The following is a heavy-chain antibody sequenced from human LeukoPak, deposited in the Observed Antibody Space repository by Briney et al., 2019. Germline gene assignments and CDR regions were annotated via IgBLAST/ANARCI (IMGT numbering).Heavy chain of an antibody. CDR3: ARGDCSGGSCYLDAFDI. J-gene: IGHJ3*02. V-gene: IGHV1-2*02. CDR2: INPNSGGT. Sequence: ASVKVSCKASGYTFTGYFMHWVRQAPGQGLEWMGWINPNSGGTNYAQKFQGRVTMTRDTSISTAYMELSRLRSDDTAVYYCARGDCSGGSCYLDAFDIWGQGTMVTVSS. CDR1: GYTFTGYF. D-gene: IGHD2-15*01.